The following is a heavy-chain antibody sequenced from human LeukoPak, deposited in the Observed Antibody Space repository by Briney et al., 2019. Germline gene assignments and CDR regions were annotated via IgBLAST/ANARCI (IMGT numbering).Heavy chain of an antibody. CDR3: ARWGHDSSGYYVQPLDY. CDR1: GYSFTSYW. CDR2: IYPGDSDT. V-gene: IGHV5-51*01. Sequence: PGESLQISCKGSGYSFTSYWIGWVRQMPGKGLEWMGIIYPGDSDTRYSPSFQGQVTISADKSISTAYLQWSSLKASDTAMYYCARWGHDSSGYYVQPLDYWGQGTLVTVSS. D-gene: IGHD3-22*01. J-gene: IGHJ4*02.